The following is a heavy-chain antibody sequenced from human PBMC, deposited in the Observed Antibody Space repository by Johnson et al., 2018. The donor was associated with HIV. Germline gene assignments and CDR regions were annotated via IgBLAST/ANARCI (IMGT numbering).Heavy chain of an antibody. J-gene: IGHJ3*02. Sequence: VQLVESGGGLVQPGGSLRLSCAASGFTFSSYWMSWVRQAPGKGLEWVANIKQDGREQYSVDSVKGRFTISRDHAKNSLYLQMNRLRAEDTAVYYCARVGYSSSWYGGYGAFDIWGQGTMVTVSS. CDR3: ARVGYSSSWYGGYGAFDI. CDR2: IKQDGREQ. V-gene: IGHV3-7*05. D-gene: IGHD6-13*01. CDR1: GFTFSSYW.